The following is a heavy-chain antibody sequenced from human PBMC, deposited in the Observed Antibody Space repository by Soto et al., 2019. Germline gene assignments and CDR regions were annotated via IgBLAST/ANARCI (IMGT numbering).Heavy chain of an antibody. CDR1: GYIFTNYW. D-gene: IGHD2-15*01. CDR3: VRQGLNRMSPVPATSDY. V-gene: IGHV5-51*01. J-gene: IGHJ4*02. CDR2: IHPGDSDT. Sequence: GESLKISCKGSGYIFTNYWIAWVRQMPGKGLEWMGNIHPGDSDTRYTPSFNGQVTISVDRSTSTAYLQWSSLEASDTAIYYCVRQGLNRMSPVPATSDYWGQGTLVTVSS.